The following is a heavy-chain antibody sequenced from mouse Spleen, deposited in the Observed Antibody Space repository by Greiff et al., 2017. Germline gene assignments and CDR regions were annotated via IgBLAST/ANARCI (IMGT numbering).Heavy chain of an antibody. CDR2: IYPGDGDT. CDR1: GYAFSSYW. CDR3: ARDGSSYYFDH. V-gene: IGHV1-80*01. J-gene: IGHJ2*01. D-gene: IGHD1-1*01. Sequence: QVQLQQSGAELVKPGASVKISCKASGYAFSSYWMNWVKQRPGKGLEWIGQIYPGDGDTNYNGKFKGKATLTADKSSSTAYMQLSSLTSEDSAVYFCARDGSSYYFDHWGQGTTLTVSS.